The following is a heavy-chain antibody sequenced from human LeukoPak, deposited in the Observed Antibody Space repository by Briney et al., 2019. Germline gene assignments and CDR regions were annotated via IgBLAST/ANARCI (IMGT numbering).Heavy chain of an antibody. Sequence: SETLSLTCIVSGYSITSGYYWGWIRQPPGKGLEWIGSIYHSGDTYYNPSLKSRVTISVDTSKNQFSLKLDSVTAADTAVYYCARVELIQYNGAFDIWGQGTMVTVSS. V-gene: IGHV4-38-2*02. CDR1: GYSITSGYY. J-gene: IGHJ3*02. CDR2: IYHSGDT. D-gene: IGHD1-1*01. CDR3: ARVELIQYNGAFDI.